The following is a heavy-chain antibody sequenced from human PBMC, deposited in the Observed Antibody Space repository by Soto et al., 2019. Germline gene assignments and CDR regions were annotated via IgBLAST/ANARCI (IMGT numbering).Heavy chain of an antibody. CDR1: GGSISSYY. V-gene: IGHV4-59*01. Sequence: QVQLQESGPGLVKPSETLSLTCTVSGGSISSYYWSWIRQPPGKGLEWIGYIYYIGSTNYNPSLKIRLPKSVDTSKNQFSLEMSSVTAADPAVYYCARVRWPVAGPGHFDYWGQGALVTVSS. CDR3: ARVRWPVAGPGHFDY. D-gene: IGHD6-19*01. CDR2: IYYIGST. J-gene: IGHJ4*02.